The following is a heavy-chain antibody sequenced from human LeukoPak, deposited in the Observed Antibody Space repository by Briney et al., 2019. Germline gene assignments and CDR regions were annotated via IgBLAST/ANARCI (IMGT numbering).Heavy chain of an antibody. J-gene: IGHJ4*02. CDR3: AKVETSGGANCYALDY. V-gene: IGHV3-23*01. D-gene: IGHD2-2*01. CDR1: GFTFSSYA. Sequence: PGGSLRLSCAASGFTFSSYAMTWGRQAPDKGLEWVSAISGSDGSTYYADSVKGRFTTSRDDSQNTLYLQMNSLSAEDTAVYYCAKVETSGGANCYALDYWGQGTLVTVSS. CDR2: ISGSDGST.